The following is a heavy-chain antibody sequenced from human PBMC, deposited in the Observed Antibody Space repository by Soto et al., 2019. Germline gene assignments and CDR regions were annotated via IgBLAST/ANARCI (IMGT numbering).Heavy chain of an antibody. CDR2: ISGSGGST. J-gene: IGHJ4*02. V-gene: IGHV3-23*01. CDR1: GFTFSSYA. Sequence: EVQLLESGGGLVQPGGSLRLSCAASGFTFSSYAMSWVRQAPGKGLEWVSAISGSGGSTYYADSVKGRFTISRDNSTNALYLQMNSLRAEDTAVYYCAKKACYYYGSWSYFDYWGQGTLVTVSS. D-gene: IGHD3-10*01. CDR3: AKKACYYYGSWSYFDY.